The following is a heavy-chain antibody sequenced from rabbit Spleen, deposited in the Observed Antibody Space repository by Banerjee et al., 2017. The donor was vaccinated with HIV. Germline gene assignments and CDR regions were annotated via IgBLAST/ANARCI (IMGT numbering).Heavy chain of an antibody. J-gene: IGHJ6*01. CDR3: ARDTSTSFSSYGMDL. V-gene: IGHV1S45*01. Sequence: QEQLVESGGGLVQPEGSLTLTCTASGFSFGDRDVMCWVRQAPGKGLEWIACINVATGKPVYATWAKGRFTISRTSSTTVTLRMTSLTAADTATYFCARDTSTSFSSYGMDLWGPGTLSPS. CDR1: GFSFGDRDV. D-gene: IGHD1-1*01. CDR2: INVATGKP.